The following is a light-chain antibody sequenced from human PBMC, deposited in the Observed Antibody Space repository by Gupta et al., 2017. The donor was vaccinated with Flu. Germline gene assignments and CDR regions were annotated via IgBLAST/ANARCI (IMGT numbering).Light chain of an antibody. V-gene: IGKV1-12*01. CDR2: AAS. CDR1: QDIGSW. CDR3: QQGHSFPFT. Sequence: DIQMTQSPSSVSASIGDRVTIPCRASQDIGSWLAWYQQKPGAAPKLLIAAASRVKSGVPSRFSGSRYGTDFILTVSSRQPEDFATYYCQQGHSFPFTFGHGTKVDIK. J-gene: IGKJ3*01.